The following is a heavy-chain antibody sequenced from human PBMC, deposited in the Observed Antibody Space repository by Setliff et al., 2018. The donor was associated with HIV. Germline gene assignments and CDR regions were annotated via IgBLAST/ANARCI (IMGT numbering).Heavy chain of an antibody. CDR1: GFSFDDYA. V-gene: IGHV3-9*01. CDR2: ISWNIFNI. CDR3: AKEGRVTTAFDL. J-gene: IGHJ5*02. Sequence: PRLSCAASGFSFDDYAMHWVRQAPGQGLEWVSGISWNIFNIAYADSVKGRFTISRDNAKNSLYLQMNSLRDEDTALYYCAKEGRVTTAFDLWGQGTLVTSPQ. D-gene: IGHD1-1*01.